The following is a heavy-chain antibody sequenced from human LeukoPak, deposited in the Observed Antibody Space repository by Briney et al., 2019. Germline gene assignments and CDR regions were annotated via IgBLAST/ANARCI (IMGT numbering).Heavy chain of an antibody. Sequence: SVKVSCKASGGTFSSYAISWVRQAPGQGLEWMGRIIPILGIANYAQKFQGRVTITADKSTSTAYMELSSLRSEDTAVYYCARNPPITIFRDNWFDPWGQGTLVTVSS. D-gene: IGHD3-9*01. CDR3: ARNPPITIFRDNWFDP. V-gene: IGHV1-69*04. J-gene: IGHJ5*02. CDR1: GGTFSSYA. CDR2: IIPILGIA.